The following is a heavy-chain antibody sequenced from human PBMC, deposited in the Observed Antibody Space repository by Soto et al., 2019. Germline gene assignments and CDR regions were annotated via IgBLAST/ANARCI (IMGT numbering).Heavy chain of an antibody. D-gene: IGHD4-17*01. Sequence: SETLSLTCTVSGGSISRYYWSWIRQPPGKGLEWIGYIYYSGSTNYNPSLKSRVTISVDTSKNQFSLKLSSVTAADTAVYYCARSETDYDAFDIWGQGTMVTVSS. V-gene: IGHV4-59*01. J-gene: IGHJ3*02. CDR3: ARSETDYDAFDI. CDR1: GGSISRYY. CDR2: IYYSGST.